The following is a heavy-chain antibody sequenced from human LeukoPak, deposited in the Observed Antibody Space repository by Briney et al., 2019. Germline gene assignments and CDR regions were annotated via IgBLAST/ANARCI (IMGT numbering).Heavy chain of an antibody. J-gene: IGHJ4*02. D-gene: IGHD3-22*01. CDR3: AKKGRAYDSSGYYSLDY. V-gene: IGHV3-23*01. CDR1: GFTFSSYA. CDR2: NSGSGCST. Sequence: GGSLRLSCAASGFTFSSYAMSWVRQAPGKGLEWVSANSGSGCSTYYADSVEGRFTISRDNSKNTLYLQMNSLRAEDTAVYYCAKKGRAYDSSGYYSLDYWGQGTLVTVSS.